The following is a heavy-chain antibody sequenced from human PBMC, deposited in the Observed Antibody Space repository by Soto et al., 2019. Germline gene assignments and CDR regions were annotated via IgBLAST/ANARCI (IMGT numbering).Heavy chain of an antibody. CDR2: AYYRSKWYN. CDR1: GDSVSSNSTA. CDR3: ARGGVAGTPPYYFDY. V-gene: IGHV6-1*01. Sequence: SQTLSLTCAISGDSVSSNSTAWNWIRQSPSRGLEWLGRAYYRSKWYNDYAVSVKSRITINPDTSKNQFSLQLNSVTPEDTAVYYCARGGVAGTPPYYFDYWGQGILVTVSS. D-gene: IGHD6-19*01. J-gene: IGHJ4*02.